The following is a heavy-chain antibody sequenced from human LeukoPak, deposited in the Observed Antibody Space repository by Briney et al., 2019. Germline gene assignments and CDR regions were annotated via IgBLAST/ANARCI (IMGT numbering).Heavy chain of an antibody. D-gene: IGHD3-3*01. CDR1: GLTFSSYW. CDR3: AKPEHYDFWSGYPLGY. CDR2: INSDGSST. Sequence: PGGSLRLSCAASGLTFSSYWMHWVRQAPGKGLVWASRINSDGSSTSYADSVKGRFTISRDNAKNTLYLQMNSLRAEDTAVYYCAKPEHYDFWSGYPLGYWGQGTLVTVSS. V-gene: IGHV3-74*01. J-gene: IGHJ4*02.